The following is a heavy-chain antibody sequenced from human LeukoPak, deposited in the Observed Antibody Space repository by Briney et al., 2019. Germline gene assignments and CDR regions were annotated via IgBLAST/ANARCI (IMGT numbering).Heavy chain of an antibody. CDR2: IFDNGST. J-gene: IGHJ4*02. V-gene: IGHV4-59*01. D-gene: IGHD5-18*01. CDR1: GDSLTDFY. Sequence: SETLSLTCTVSGDSLTDFYWSWIRQPPGKGLEWVASIFDNGSTNDNRSLKSRVTISLDTSNNQFSLTVSSVTAADTAVYYCARRGDSYGLFDYWGQGTLVTVSS. CDR3: ARRGDSYGLFDY.